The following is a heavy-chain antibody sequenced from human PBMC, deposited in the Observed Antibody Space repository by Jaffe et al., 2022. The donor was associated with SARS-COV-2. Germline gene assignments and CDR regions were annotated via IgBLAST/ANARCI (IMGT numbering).Heavy chain of an antibody. J-gene: IGHJ6*02. CDR2: ISVYNGKT. CDR1: GYNFMSYG. V-gene: IGHV1-18*01. CDR3: ARGNGYTFGSHIYYDMDV. D-gene: IGHD5-18*01. Sequence: QVQLVQSGAAVKKPGASVKVSCKASGYNFMSYGIIWVRQAPGQGLEWMGWISVYNGKTNYVDKLQGRVTMTADTSSNTAYMEMRSLRSDDTAVYYCARGNGYTFGSHIYYDMDVWGQGTMVTVSS.